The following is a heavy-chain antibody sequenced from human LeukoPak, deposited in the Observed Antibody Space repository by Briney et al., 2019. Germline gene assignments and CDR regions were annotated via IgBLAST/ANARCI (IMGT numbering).Heavy chain of an antibody. CDR1: GFTFSSYW. J-gene: IGHJ4*02. CDR2: LGVSVSGYGGST. Sequence: PGGSLRLSCAASGFTFSSYWMHWVRQAPGKGLEWVSALGVSVSGYGGSTYYADSVKGRFTISRDNSKNTLYLQMNSLRAEDTAVYYCAKGQTFRGSGHYTYFDYWGQGALVTVSS. D-gene: IGHD2-15*01. CDR3: AKGQTFRGSGHYTYFDY. V-gene: IGHV3-23*01.